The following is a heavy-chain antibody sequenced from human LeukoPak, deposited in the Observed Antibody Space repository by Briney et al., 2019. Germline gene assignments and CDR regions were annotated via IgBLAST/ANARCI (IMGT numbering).Heavy chain of an antibody. J-gene: IGHJ4*02. V-gene: IGHV1-18*01. CDR3: ARVLGSPYYYDSSAYLDY. D-gene: IGHD3-22*01. Sequence: ASVKVSCKASAYTFTSYGISWVRQAPGQGLEWMGWISAYNGNTNYAQKLQGRVTMTTDTSTSTAYMELRSLRSDDTAVYYCARVLGSPYYYDSSAYLDYWGQGTLVTVSS. CDR1: AYTFTSYG. CDR2: ISAYNGNT.